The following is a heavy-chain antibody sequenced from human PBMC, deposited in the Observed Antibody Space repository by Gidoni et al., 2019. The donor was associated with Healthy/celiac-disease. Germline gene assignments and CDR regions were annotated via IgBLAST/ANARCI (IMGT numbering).Heavy chain of an antibody. V-gene: IGHV3-23*01. D-gene: IGHD1-26*01. CDR2: ISGSGGST. CDR3: ANIVGATRGGNYFDY. Sequence: EVQLLESGGGLVQPGGSLRLSCAASGFPFSSYAMSWVRQAPGKGLEWVSAISGSGGSTYYADSVKGRFTISRDNSKNTLYLQMNSLRAEDTAVYYCANIVGATRGGNYFDYWGQGTLVTVSS. CDR1: GFPFSSYA. J-gene: IGHJ4*02.